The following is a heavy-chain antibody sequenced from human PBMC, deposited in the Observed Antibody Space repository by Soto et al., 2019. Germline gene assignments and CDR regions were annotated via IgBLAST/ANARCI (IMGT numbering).Heavy chain of an antibody. CDR1: GGSFSGYY. CDR3: ARGRTKYSSPRGWFDP. Sequence: SETLSLTCAVYGGSFSGYYWSWIRQPPGKGLEWIGEINHSGSTNYNPSLKSRVTISVDTSKNQFSLKLSSVTAADTAVYYCARGRTKYSSPRGWFDPWGQATLVPVSS. J-gene: IGHJ5*02. CDR2: INHSGST. D-gene: IGHD6-6*01. V-gene: IGHV4-34*01.